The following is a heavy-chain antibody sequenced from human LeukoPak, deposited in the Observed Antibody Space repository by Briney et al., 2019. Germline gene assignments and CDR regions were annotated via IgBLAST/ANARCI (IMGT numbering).Heavy chain of an antibody. CDR1: GFTFSSYG. D-gene: IGHD3-9*01. Sequence: GGSLRLSCAASGFTFSSYGMSWVRQAPGKGLEWVSAISGSGSSTYYADSVKGRFTISRDNSKNTLYLQMNSLRAEDTAVYYCAKTRNILTGYYSLDYWGQGTLVTVSS. J-gene: IGHJ4*02. V-gene: IGHV3-23*01. CDR3: AKTRNILTGYYSLDY. CDR2: ISGSGSST.